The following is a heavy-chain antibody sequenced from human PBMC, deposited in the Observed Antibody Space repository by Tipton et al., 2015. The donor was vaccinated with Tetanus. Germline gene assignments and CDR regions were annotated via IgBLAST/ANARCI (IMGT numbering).Heavy chain of an antibody. J-gene: IGHJ1*01. CDR2: VYYTGDT. V-gene: IGHV4-61*08. CDR3: AGVTAQRTELYFEH. Sequence: TLSLTCNVSGASINAGGYLWTWVRQHPGKGLEWVGYVYYTGDTNYNPSLKSRVTISMDRSENQISLKMTSVTAADTAVYYCAGVTAQRTELYFEHWGQGTQVTVSS. CDR1: GASINAGGYL. D-gene: IGHD2-8*02.